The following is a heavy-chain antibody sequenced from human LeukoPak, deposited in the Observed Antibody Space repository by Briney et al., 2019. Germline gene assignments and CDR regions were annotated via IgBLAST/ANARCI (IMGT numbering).Heavy chain of an antibody. CDR3: AEGVQLWLEYFQH. D-gene: IGHD5-18*01. Sequence: SETLSLTCTVSGGSISSTTYYWDWIRQPPGKGLEWIGTIYYSGSTYYNPSLKSRVTISVDTSKNEFSLKLSSVTAADTAVYYCAEGVQLWLEYFQHWGQGTLVTVSS. V-gene: IGHV4-39*07. J-gene: IGHJ1*01. CDR2: IYYSGST. CDR1: GGSISSTTYY.